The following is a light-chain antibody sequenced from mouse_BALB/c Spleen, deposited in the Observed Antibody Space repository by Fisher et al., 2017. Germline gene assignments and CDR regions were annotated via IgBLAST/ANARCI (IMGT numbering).Light chain of an antibody. Sequence: IVLTQTPAIMSASPGEKVTITCSASSSVSYMHWFQQKPGTSPKLLIYSTSNLASGVPSRFSGSGSGTFYSLTISSVEAEDAADYYCQQWSSNPPTFGAGTKLELK. CDR1: SSVSY. V-gene: IGKV4-80*01. CDR3: QQWSSNPPT. J-gene: IGKJ5*01. CDR2: STS.